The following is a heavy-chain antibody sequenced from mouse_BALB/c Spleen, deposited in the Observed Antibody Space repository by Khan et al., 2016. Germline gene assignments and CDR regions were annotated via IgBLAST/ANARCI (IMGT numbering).Heavy chain of an antibody. CDR1: GFTFSDYY. J-gene: IGHJ1*01. CDR3: ARGLNWYFDV. CDR2: ISDGGSYT. V-gene: IGHV5-4*02. Sequence: EVELVESGGGLVKPGGSLKFSCAASGFTFSDYYMYWVRQTPEKRLEWVATISDGGSYTYYPASVKGRFTISRDNAHLDLQMGKLKSEGTAMYYCARGLNWYFDVWGAGTTVTVSS.